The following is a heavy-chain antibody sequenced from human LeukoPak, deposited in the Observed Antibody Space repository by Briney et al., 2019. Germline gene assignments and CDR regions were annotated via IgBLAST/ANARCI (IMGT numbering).Heavy chain of an antibody. CDR2: IDPNTGDS. CDR3: ARVRDGYNYETYYYYYYMDV. CDR1: EYTFTGYY. D-gene: IGHD5-24*01. J-gene: IGHJ6*03. V-gene: IGHV1-2*02. Sequence: ASVKVSCKASEYTFTGYYIHWVRQAPGQGLEWMGWIDPNTGDSNYVQKFQGRVTMTRDTSISTAYMELSRLRSDDTAVYYCARVRDGYNYETYYYYYYMDVWGKGTTVTVSS.